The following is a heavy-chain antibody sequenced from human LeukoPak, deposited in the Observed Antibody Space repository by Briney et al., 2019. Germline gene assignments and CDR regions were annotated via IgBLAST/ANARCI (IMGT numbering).Heavy chain of an antibody. J-gene: IGHJ5*02. Sequence: PGGSLRLSCAASGFTFSSYAMNWVRQVPGKGLEWVSYISSSSSTIFYAGSVKGRFTISRDNAKNSLYLQMNSLRAEDTAVYYCASAPLGSTRPWGQGTLVTVSS. CDR1: GFTFSSYA. D-gene: IGHD1-26*01. V-gene: IGHV3-48*04. CDR3: ASAPLGSTRP. CDR2: ISSSSSTI.